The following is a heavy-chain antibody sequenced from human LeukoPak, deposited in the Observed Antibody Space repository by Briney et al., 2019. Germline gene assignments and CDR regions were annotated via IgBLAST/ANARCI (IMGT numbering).Heavy chain of an antibody. V-gene: IGHV4-34*01. CDR1: GGSFSDYY. CDR3: SFDSSGYYK. CDR2: INHSGST. D-gene: IGHD3-22*01. J-gene: IGHJ4*02. Sequence: MPSETLSLTCPVYGGSFSDYYWSWIRQPPGMGVEWIGEINHSGSTNYNASLKSRVTISVDTSKNQFSLRLSSVTAADTAVYYCSFDSSGYYKWGQGTLVTVSS.